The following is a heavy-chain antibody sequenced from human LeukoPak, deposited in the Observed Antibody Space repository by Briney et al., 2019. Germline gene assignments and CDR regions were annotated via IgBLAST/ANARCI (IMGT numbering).Heavy chain of an antibody. Sequence: GGSLGLSCVASRFTFSSHWMQWVRQAPGKGLVWVSRINSDGNSTSYADSVKGRFTISRDNAKNTLYLQMNRLRVEDTAVYYCASGARASRHRPSNYYYYMDVWGKGTTVTVSS. D-gene: IGHD6-6*01. CDR3: ASGARASRHRPSNYYYYMDV. J-gene: IGHJ6*03. V-gene: IGHV3-74*01. CDR1: RFTFSSHW. CDR2: INSDGNST.